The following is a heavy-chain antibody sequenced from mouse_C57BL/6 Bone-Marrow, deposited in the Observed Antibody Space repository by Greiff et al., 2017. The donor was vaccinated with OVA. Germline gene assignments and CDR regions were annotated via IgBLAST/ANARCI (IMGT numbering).Heavy chain of an antibody. D-gene: IGHD1-3*01. CDR1: GFNIKDDY. Sequence: EVQLQQSGAELVRPGASVKLSCTASGFNIKDDYMHWVKQRPEQGLEWIGWIDPENGDTEYASKFQGKATITADTSSNTAYLQLSSLTSEDTAVYYCTTDNLFAYWGQGTLVTVSA. CDR3: TTDNLFAY. CDR2: IDPENGDT. V-gene: IGHV14-4*01. J-gene: IGHJ3*01.